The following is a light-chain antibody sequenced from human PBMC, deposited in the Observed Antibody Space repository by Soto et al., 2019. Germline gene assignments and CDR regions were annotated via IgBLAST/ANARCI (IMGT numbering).Light chain of an antibody. CDR2: DAS. J-gene: IGKJ1*01. Sequence: EIVLTQSPGTLSLSPGERATLSCRASQSVTNDYLAWYQQQPGQAPRLLIYDASSRATGIPDRFSGSGSGTDFPLTISRLEPEDFAVYYCQQCARSPLTFGQGTKVEIK. V-gene: IGKV3-20*01. CDR1: QSVTNDY. CDR3: QQCARSPLT.